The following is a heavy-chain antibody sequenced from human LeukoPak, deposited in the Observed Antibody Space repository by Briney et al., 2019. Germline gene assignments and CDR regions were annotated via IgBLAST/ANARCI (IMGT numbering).Heavy chain of an antibody. V-gene: IGHV4-59*12. Sequence: SETLSLTCTVSGGSIKDYYWAWIRQAPGEGLEWIGYISNSGTTDYNPSLKSRLTMSVDTSKNEFSLKLTSVTAADTAIYYCARVVRGAVTSNWFDPWGQGTLVTVSS. CDR1: GGSIKDYY. J-gene: IGHJ5*02. D-gene: IGHD4-17*01. CDR2: ISNSGTT. CDR3: ARVVRGAVTSNWFDP.